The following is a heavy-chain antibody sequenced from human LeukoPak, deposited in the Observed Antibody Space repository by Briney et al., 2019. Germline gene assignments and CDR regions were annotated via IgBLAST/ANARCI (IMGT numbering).Heavy chain of an antibody. D-gene: IGHD6-6*01. CDR2: VGLTGGSI. CDR3: AKGGNSEYSSSSY. V-gene: IGHV3-21*01. CDR1: GFTFTNYA. J-gene: IGHJ4*02. Sequence: GGSLRLSCTASGFTFTNYAMSWVRQSPGKGLEWISSVGLTGGSIYYADSIKGRFTISRDNANNSVFLHMNSLRAEDTGVYYCAKGGNSEYSSSSYWGQGTLVTVSS.